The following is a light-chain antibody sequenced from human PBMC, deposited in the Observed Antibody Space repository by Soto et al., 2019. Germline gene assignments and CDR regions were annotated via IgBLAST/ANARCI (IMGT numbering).Light chain of an antibody. CDR3: LRFDGGAWV. CDR1: TGTVTIGDH. J-gene: IGLJ2*01. V-gene: IGLV7-43*01. Sequence: QTVVTQEPSLTVYPGGTVTLTCASSTGTVTIGDHPNWFQQKPGQAPRALIYSAMNKHSWTPARFSGSLLGGKAALTVSDVQPDDAADEYCLRFDGGAWVFGGGTKLTVL. CDR2: SAM.